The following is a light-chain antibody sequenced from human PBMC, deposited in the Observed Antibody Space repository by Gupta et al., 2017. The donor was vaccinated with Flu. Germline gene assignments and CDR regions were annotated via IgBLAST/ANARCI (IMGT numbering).Light chain of an antibody. V-gene: IGLV1-51*01. Sequence: QSVLTQPPSVSASRVQKVTISCSGSSSNIGKNYVSWYQQLPGTAPKLLMYDNNKRPSGIPDRFSGSKSGTSATLAINGLQTGEEADYYCATWDSSLNGGVFGGGTKLTVL. CDR1: SSNIGKNY. CDR2: DNN. J-gene: IGLJ2*01. CDR3: ATWDSSLNGGV.